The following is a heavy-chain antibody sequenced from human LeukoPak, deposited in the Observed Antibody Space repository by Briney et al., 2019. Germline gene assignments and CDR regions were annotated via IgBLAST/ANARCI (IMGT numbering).Heavy chain of an antibody. CDR3: TTDYPNSGFETFDF. D-gene: IGHD5-12*01. Sequence: GGSLRLSCAASGFTFSNAWMSWVRQAPGKGLEWVGRIKSKPDGGTTDYAAPVKGRFTISRDDSKNTLYLQMNSLKTEDTAVYYCTTDYPNSGFETFDFWGQGTLVTVSS. CDR2: IKSKPDGGTT. J-gene: IGHJ4*02. CDR1: GFTFSNAW. V-gene: IGHV3-15*01.